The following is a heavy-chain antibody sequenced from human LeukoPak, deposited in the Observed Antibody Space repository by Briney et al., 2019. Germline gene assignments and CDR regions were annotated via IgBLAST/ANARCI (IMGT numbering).Heavy chain of an antibody. V-gene: IGHV3-7*04. J-gene: IGHJ2*01. CDR2: IRQDGSEK. CDR1: GFTFSSYW. Sequence: PGGSLRLSCAASGFTFSSYWMTWVRQAPGKGLEWVANIRQDGSEKHYVDSVKGRITVSRDNAKSSLYLQMNSLRAEDTAVYYCARVNWYFDLWGRGTLVTVSS. CDR3: ARVNWYFDL.